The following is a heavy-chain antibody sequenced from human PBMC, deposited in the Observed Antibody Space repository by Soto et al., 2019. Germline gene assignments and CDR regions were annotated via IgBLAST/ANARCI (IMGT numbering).Heavy chain of an antibody. V-gene: IGHV4-61*01. CDR1: GGSVSSGSYY. D-gene: IGHD3-3*01. CDR2: IYYSGST. J-gene: IGHJ6*03. CDR3: ARGGYDFWSGYYFSGGKDYYYYYMDV. Sequence: PSETLSLTCTVSGGSVSSGSYYWSWIRQPPGKGLEWIGYIYYSGSTNYNPSLKSRVTISVDTSKNQFSLKLSSVTAADTAVYYCARGGYDFWSGYYFSGGKDYYYYYMDVWGKGTTVTVSS.